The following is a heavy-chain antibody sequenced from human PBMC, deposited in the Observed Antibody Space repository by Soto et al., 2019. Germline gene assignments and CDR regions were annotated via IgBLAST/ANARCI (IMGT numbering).Heavy chain of an antibody. V-gene: IGHV3-33*01. D-gene: IGHD4-17*01. CDR2: VSYDGSDK. CDR1: GFTFSAHG. CDR3: ARSVTTCDY. J-gene: IGHJ4*02. Sequence: PGGSLRLSCAASGFTFSAHGMHWVRQAPGKGLEWVAIVSYDGSDKYYADSVKGRFTISRDNSKNTLYLQINSLRADDTAVYYCARSVTTCDYWGQGTLVTVSS.